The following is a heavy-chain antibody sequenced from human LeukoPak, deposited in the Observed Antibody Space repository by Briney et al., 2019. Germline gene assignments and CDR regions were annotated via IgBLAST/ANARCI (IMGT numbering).Heavy chain of an antibody. CDR1: GGSISSYY. V-gene: IGHV4-59*01. CDR3: AREYVISRYYDFWSGYFPYNWFDP. D-gene: IGHD3-3*01. CDR2: IYYSGST. Sequence: PSETLSLTCTVSGGSISSYYWSWIRQPPGKGLEWIGYIYYSGSTNYNPSLKSRVTISVDTSKNQFSLKLSSVTAANTAVYYCAREYVISRYYDFWSGYFPYNWFDPWGQGTLVTVSS. J-gene: IGHJ5*02.